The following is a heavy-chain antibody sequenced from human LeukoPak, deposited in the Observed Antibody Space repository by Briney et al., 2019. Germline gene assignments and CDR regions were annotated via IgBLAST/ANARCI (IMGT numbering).Heavy chain of an antibody. CDR2: IIPIFGTA. CDR1: GGTFSSYA. Sequence: ASVKVSCTASGGTFSSYATSWVRQAPGQGLEWMGGIIPIFGTANYAQKFQGRVTITADESTSTAYMELSSLRSEDTAVYYCASSRYCSGGSCLDWFDPWGQGTLVTVSS. J-gene: IGHJ5*02. V-gene: IGHV1-69*13. CDR3: ASSRYCSGGSCLDWFDP. D-gene: IGHD2-15*01.